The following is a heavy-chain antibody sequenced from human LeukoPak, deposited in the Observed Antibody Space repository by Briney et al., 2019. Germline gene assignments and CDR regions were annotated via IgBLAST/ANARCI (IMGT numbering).Heavy chain of an antibody. CDR3: ARGEQQLAILDC. V-gene: IGHV4-59*01. CDR2: ISNTGST. Sequence: PSETLSLTCTVSGGSIRSYYWSWFRQPPGKGLEWIAYISNTGSTKYNPSLRSRVTISVDTSKNQFSLKLSSVTAADTAVYYCARGEQQLAILDCWGQGTLVSVSS. J-gene: IGHJ4*02. CDR1: GGSIRSYY. D-gene: IGHD6-13*01.